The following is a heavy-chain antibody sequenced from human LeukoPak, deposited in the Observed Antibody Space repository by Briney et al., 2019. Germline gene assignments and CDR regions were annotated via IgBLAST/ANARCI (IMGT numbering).Heavy chain of an antibody. CDR2: INPNSGGT. V-gene: IGHV1-2*02. CDR3: AVHGSGSYYKGYYFDY. J-gene: IGHJ4*02. Sequence: GASVKVSCKASGYTFTGYYMHWVRQAPGQGLEWMGWINPNSGGTNYAQKFQGRVTMTRDTSISTAYMELSRLRSDDTAVYYCAVHGSGSYYKGYYFDYWGQGTLVTVSS. CDR1: GYTFTGYY. D-gene: IGHD3-10*01.